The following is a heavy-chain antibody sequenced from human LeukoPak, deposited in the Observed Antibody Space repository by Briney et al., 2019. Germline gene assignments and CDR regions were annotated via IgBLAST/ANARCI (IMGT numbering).Heavy chain of an antibody. J-gene: IGHJ4*02. V-gene: IGHV1-8*02. CDR2: MNPNSGNT. CDR1: GYTFTSYG. Sequence: GASVKVSCKASGYTFTSYGISWVRQAPGQGLEWMGWMNPNSGNTGYAQKFQGRVTMTRNTSISTAYMELSSLRSEDTAVYYCARWSSSGTFGPRIYYFDYWGQGTLVTVSS. CDR3: ARWSSSGTFGPRIYYFDY. D-gene: IGHD6-6*01.